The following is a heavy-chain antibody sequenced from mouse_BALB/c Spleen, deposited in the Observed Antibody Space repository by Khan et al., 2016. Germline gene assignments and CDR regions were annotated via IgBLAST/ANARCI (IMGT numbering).Heavy chain of an antibody. CDR1: GYTFTTAG. CDR3: AGIYYDYEGYAMDY. D-gene: IGHD2-4*01. J-gene: IGHJ4*01. CDR2: INTHSGVP. V-gene: IGHV9-4*02. Sequence: QSQLVQSGPELKKPGETVRISCKASGYTFTTAGMQWVQKMPGKGLKWIGWINTHSGVPKYAEDFKGRFAFSLETSASTAYLQISNLKNEDTATYFCAGIYYDYEGYAMDYWGQGTSVTVSS.